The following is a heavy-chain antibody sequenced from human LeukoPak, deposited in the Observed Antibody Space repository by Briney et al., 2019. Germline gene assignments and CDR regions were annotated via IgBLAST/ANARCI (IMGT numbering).Heavy chain of an antibody. V-gene: IGHV1-3*01. Sequence: ASVKVSCKASGYTFTGYAIHWVRQAPGQRLESMGWVSAGNGNTKYSQNFQGRVTFISNTSATTAFMELSSLRSEDAAVYYCARDSGSGNNDYWGQGTLVTVSS. CDR2: VSAGNGNT. D-gene: IGHD1-26*01. J-gene: IGHJ4*02. CDR1: GYTFTGYA. CDR3: ARDSGSGNNDY.